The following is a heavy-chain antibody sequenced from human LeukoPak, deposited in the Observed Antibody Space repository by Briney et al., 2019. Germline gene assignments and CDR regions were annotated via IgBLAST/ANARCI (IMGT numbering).Heavy chain of an antibody. V-gene: IGHV3-30*02. CDR1: GFTFSSYS. J-gene: IGHJ4*02. CDR3: AKGGKYDILTGFPRSRLLGDY. D-gene: IGHD3-9*01. Sequence: PGGSLRLSCAASGFTFSSYSMHWVRQAPGKGLEWVAFIRYDGSNKHYADYLKGRFTISRDNSKNTLSLQMNSLRAEDTAVYYCAKGGKYDILTGFPRSRLLGDYWGQGTLVTVSS. CDR2: IRYDGSNK.